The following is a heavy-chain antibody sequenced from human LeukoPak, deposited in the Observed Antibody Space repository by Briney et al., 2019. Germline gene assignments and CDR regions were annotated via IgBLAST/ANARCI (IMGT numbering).Heavy chain of an antibody. CDR2: IIPIFGTA. J-gene: IGHJ4*02. CDR3: ARDYQDGYNHFGY. D-gene: IGHD5-24*01. CDR1: GGTFSSYA. Sequence: SVKVSCKASGGTFSSYAISWVRQAPGQGLEWMGRIIPIFGTANYAQKFQGRVTITTDESTSTAYMGLSSLRSEDTAVYYCARDYQDGYNHFGYWGQGTLVTVSS. V-gene: IGHV1-69*05.